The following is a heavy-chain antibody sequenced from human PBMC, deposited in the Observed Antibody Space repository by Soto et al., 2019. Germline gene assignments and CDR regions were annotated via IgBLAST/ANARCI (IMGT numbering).Heavy chain of an antibody. CDR1: GGSISSSNW. CDR3: GSDRCSGGSCYSGREWRYFDY. J-gene: IGHJ4*02. Sequence: QVQLQESGPGLVKPSGTLSLTCAVSGGSISSSNWWRWVRQPPGKGLAWTWVIYHSGSTNYNPSLNSRVTISVDKSKNNFSVKLSSVTAADTAVYYWGSDRCSGGSCYSGREWRYFDYWGQGTLVTVSS. D-gene: IGHD2-15*01. CDR2: IYHSGST. V-gene: IGHV4-4*02.